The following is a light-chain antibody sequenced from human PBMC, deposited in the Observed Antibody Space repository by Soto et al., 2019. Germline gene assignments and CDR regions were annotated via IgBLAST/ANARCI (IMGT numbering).Light chain of an antibody. J-gene: IGKJ1*01. CDR2: AAS. V-gene: IGKV1-39*01. CDR1: QSISNH. Sequence: DIQMTQSPSSLSASVEDRVIITCRASQSISNHLNWYQQKPGKAPKLLIFAASSLQSGVPSRFSGSRSGPDFTLTISSLQPEDFATYYCQQSYSTLLRTFGQGTKVDI. CDR3: QQSYSTLLRT.